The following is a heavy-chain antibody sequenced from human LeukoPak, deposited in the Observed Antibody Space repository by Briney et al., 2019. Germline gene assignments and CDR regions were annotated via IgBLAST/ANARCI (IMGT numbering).Heavy chain of an antibody. CDR1: GGSISSYY. Sequence: SETLSLTCTVSGGSISSYYWSWIRQPPGKGLEWLGYIYYSGSTNYNPSLKSRVTISVDTSKNQFSLKLSSVTAADTAVYYCARVHTVAGTYWFDPWGQGTLVTVSS. CDR2: IYYSGST. J-gene: IGHJ5*02. D-gene: IGHD6-19*01. V-gene: IGHV4-59*01. CDR3: ARVHTVAGTYWFDP.